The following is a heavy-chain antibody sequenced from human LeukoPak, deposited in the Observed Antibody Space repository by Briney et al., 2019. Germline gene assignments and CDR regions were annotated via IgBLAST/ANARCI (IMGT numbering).Heavy chain of an antibody. D-gene: IGHD3-10*01. V-gene: IGHV3-21*01. Sequence: KPGGSLRLSCAASGFTFSSYSMNWVRQAPGKGLEWVSSISSSSSYIYYADSVKGRFTISRDNAKNSLYLQMNSLRAEDTAVYYCARYVRMVRGVTGSYYYGMDVWGQGTTVTVSS. J-gene: IGHJ6*02. CDR2: ISSSSSYI. CDR1: GFTFSSYS. CDR3: ARYVRMVRGVTGSYYYGMDV.